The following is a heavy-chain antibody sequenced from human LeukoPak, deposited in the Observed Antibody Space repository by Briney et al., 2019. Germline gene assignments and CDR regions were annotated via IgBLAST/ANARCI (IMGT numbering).Heavy chain of an antibody. CDR1: GGTFSCYA. CDR3: ASPQVAHDAFDI. Sequence: ASVKVSCKASGGTFSCYAISGVRQAPGQGLEWMGRIIPISGTANYAQKFQGRVTITTDESTGTAYMELSSLRSEDTAVYYCASPQVAHDAFDIWGQGTLVTVSS. V-gene: IGHV1-69*05. CDR2: IIPISGTA. J-gene: IGHJ3*02. D-gene: IGHD2-15*01.